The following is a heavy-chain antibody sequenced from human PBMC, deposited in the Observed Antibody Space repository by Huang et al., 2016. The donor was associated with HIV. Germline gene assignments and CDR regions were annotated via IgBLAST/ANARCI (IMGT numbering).Heavy chain of an antibody. V-gene: IGHV3-21*01. J-gene: IGHJ4*02. Sequence: EVQLVESGGGLVKPGGSLRLSCAASGFTFSSYSMTWVRQVPGKGLEWVSTISSSSSYIYYADSVKGRFTISRDNAKNSLYLQMNSLRAEDTAVYYCARAVPTPNRFGVGGFDYWGQGTLVTVSS. CDR2: ISSSSSYI. CDR3: ARAVPTPNRFGVGGFDY. CDR1: GFTFSSYS. D-gene: IGHD3-3*01.